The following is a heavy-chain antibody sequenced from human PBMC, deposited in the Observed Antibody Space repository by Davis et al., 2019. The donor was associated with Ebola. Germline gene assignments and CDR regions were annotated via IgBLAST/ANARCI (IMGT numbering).Heavy chain of an antibody. CDR2: ISYDGSNK. V-gene: IGHV3-30*03. J-gene: IGHJ4*02. CDR1: GFTFSNYA. Sequence: GESLKISCAASGFTFSNYAMSWVRQAPGKGLEWVAVISYDGSNKYYADSVKGRFTISRDNSKNTLYLQMNSLRAEDTAVYYCAGKTGFSYWGQGTLVTVSS. CDR3: AGKTGFSY. D-gene: IGHD3-3*01.